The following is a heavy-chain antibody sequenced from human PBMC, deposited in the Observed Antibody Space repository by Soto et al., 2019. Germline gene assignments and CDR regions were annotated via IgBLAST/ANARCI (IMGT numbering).Heavy chain of an antibody. CDR2: TSYDGNNN. CDR1: GFTFGSYG. D-gene: IGHD6-13*01. V-gene: IGHV3-30*19. CDR3: AKDELAAAGTHPAH. J-gene: IGHJ4*02. Sequence: PGGSLRLSCAPSGFTFGSYGMHWVRQAPGKGLEWVAVTSYDGNNNYYADFVKGRFSVSRDNSKNTLYLQMNSLRAEDTAVYYCAKDELAAAGTHPAHWGQGTLVTVSS.